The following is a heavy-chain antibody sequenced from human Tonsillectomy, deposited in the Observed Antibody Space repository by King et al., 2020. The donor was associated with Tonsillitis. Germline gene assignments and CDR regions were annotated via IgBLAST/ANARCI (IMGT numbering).Heavy chain of an antibody. CDR1: GFTFSTYG. Sequence: VQLVESGGGVVQPGRSLRLSCAASGFTFSTYGMHWVRQAPGKGLEWVAVISYDGSDKYYADSVKGRFTISRDNSKNTLYLQMHSLRAEETAVYYCAKDLYYYDSSGYLDYWGQGTLVTVSS. J-gene: IGHJ4*02. CDR3: AKDLYYYDSSGYLDY. V-gene: IGHV3-30*18. CDR2: ISYDGSDK. D-gene: IGHD3-22*01.